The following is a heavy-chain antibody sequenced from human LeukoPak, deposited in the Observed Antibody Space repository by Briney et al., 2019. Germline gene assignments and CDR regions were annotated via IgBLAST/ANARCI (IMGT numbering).Heavy chain of an antibody. D-gene: IGHD6-13*01. Sequence: GASVKVSCKASGHTFTGYYMHWVRQAPGQGLEWMGWINPNSGGTNYAQKFQGRVTMTRDTSISTAYMELSRLRSDDTAVYYCARGFYSSSWYGNWFDPWGQGTLVTVSS. J-gene: IGHJ5*02. CDR2: INPNSGGT. CDR1: GHTFTGYY. CDR3: ARGFYSSSWYGNWFDP. V-gene: IGHV1-2*02.